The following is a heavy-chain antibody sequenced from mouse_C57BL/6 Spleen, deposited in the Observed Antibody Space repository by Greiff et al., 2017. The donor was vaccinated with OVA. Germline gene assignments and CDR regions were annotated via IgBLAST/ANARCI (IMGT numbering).Heavy chain of an antibody. V-gene: IGHV1-52*01. D-gene: IGHD2-2*01. CDR3: ASDVYDWYLYG. Sequence: QVQLQQSGAELVRPGSSVKLSCKASGFTFTSYWMHWVKQRPIQGLEWIGNIDPSDSETHYDQKFKDKATLTADNSSNTAYMQLSSLTSEDSAVYYCASDVYDWYLYGWGPGTTLSVSS. CDR2: IDPSDSET. J-gene: IGHJ2*01. CDR1: GFTFTSYW.